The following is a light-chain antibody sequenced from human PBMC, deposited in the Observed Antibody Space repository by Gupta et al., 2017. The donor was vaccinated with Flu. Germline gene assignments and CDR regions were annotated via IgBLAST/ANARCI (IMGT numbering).Light chain of an antibody. CDR1: QSVITSY. Sequence: ETVLTQSPGTLSLSLGERATLSCRASQSVITSYLAWYQQKPGQAPRLLIYGASRRATGIPDRFSGSGSGADFTLTISILEPEDFAVYYCQQYGSSPSFGQGTRLEIK. J-gene: IGKJ5*01. CDR3: QQYGSSPS. CDR2: GAS. V-gene: IGKV3-20*01.